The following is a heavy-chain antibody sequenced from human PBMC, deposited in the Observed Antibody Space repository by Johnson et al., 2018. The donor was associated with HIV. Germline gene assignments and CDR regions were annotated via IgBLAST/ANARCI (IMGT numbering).Heavy chain of an antibody. J-gene: IGHJ3*02. V-gene: IGHV3-30-3*01. CDR3: ARGSRYTYDHDDAHLLHAFDI. D-gene: IGHD3-22*01. Sequence: QVQLVESGGGVVRPGASLRLSCAVGPPGSRPGTGVGGTSSVCDNHTHYADSVNGPFTISRDNARNTLYLQLNSLVAEDTAVYYCARGSRYTYDHDDAHLLHAFDIWGQGTMVTVSS. CDR2: SVCDNHT.